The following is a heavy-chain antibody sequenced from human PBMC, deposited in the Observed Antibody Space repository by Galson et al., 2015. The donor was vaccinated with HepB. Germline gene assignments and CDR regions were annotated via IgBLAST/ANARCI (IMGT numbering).Heavy chain of an antibody. CDR3: ARDGWSGNYFDGAFDM. CDR1: GYTFTTYS. D-gene: IGHD1-26*01. V-gene: IGHV1-69*08. Sequence: SVKVSCKASGYTFTTYSISWVRQAPGQGLEWMGRIIPILGRANYAQKVQVRVTITADKSTNTSYMEVSSLRSEDTAVYYCARDGWSGNYFDGAFDMWGQGTMVTVSS. CDR2: IIPILGRA. J-gene: IGHJ3*02.